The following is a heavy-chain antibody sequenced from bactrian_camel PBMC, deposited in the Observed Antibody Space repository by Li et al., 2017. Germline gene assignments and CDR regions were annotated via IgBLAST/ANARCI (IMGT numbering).Heavy chain of an antibody. J-gene: IGHJ4*01. Sequence: VQLVESGGGLVQPGGSLRLSCVASGFTFSRGYMYWVRQAPGKGLEWVSSINSGGGTTYYEDSVKGRFTISRDNAKNTVYLQLNSLKTEDTAMYYCAKSDGGPVNWGQGTQVTVS. CDR1: GFTFSRGY. CDR3: AKSDGGPVN. V-gene: IGHV3S40*01. D-gene: IGHD5*01. CDR2: INSGGGTT.